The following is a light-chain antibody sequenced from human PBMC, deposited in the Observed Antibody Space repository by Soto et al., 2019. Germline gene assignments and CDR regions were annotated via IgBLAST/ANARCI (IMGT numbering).Light chain of an antibody. Sequence: QSVLTQPASVSGSPGQSITISCTGTSNDVGNYNLVSWYQQHPGKAPKLIIYATTKRPSGVSNRYSGSKSGNTASLTISGLQAEDEANYHCCSYAGSVTFTFGGGTKVTVL. CDR1: SNDVGNYNL. CDR3: CSYAGSVTFT. J-gene: IGLJ2*01. CDR2: ATT. V-gene: IGLV2-23*02.